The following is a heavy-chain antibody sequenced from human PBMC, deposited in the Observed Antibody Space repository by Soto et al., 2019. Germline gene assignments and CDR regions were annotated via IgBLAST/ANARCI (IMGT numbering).Heavy chain of an antibody. J-gene: IGHJ4*02. CDR2: IYYSGST. Sequence: SETLSLTCTVSGGSISSYYWSWIRQPPGKGLEWIGYIYYSGSTNYNPSLKSRVTISVDTSKNQFSLKLSSVTAADTAVYYCARERQIGYESTNFDYWGQGTLVTVSS. CDR3: ARERQIGYESTNFDY. CDR1: GGSISSYY. D-gene: IGHD5-12*01. V-gene: IGHV4-59*01.